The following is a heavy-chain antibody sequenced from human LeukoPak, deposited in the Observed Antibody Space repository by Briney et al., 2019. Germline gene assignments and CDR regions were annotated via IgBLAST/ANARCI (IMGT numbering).Heavy chain of an antibody. CDR1: GFTFSSYA. J-gene: IGHJ4*02. V-gene: IGHV3-23*01. Sequence: GGSLRLSCAASGFTFSSYAMSSVRQAPGKGVEGVSAISGSGGSTYYADSVRGRFTISRDNSKNTLYLQMNSLRAEDTAVYYCAKERPDYDSYYFDYWGQGTLVTVSS. CDR2: ISGSGGST. D-gene: IGHD4-17*01. CDR3: AKERPDYDSYYFDY.